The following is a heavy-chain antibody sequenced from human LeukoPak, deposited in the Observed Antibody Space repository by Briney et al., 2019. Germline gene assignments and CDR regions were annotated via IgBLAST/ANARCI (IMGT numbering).Heavy chain of an antibody. Sequence: GESLKISCKGSGYSFTSYWIGWVRQMPGKGLEWMGIIYPGDSDTRYSPSFQGQVTISADKSISTAYLQWSSLKASDTAMYYFAKQGYIGGASKDFDYWGQGTLVTVSS. CDR3: AKQGYIGGASKDFDY. CDR2: IYPGDSDT. J-gene: IGHJ4*01. CDR1: GYSFTSYW. D-gene: IGHD2-15*01. V-gene: IGHV5-51*01.